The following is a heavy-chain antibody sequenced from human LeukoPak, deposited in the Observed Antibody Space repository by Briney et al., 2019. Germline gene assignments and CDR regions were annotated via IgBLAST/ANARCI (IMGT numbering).Heavy chain of an antibody. CDR3: ASGGTAVVMALTYYFDT. Sequence: SETLSLTCAVSGYSISSGYYWGWIRQPPGKGLEWIGSIYHTGSTYYNPSLQSRVTISLDSLKNQFSLKLTSVTAADTAVYYCASGGTAVVMALTYYFDTWGQGTPVTVSS. J-gene: IGHJ4*02. CDR1: GYSISSGYY. V-gene: IGHV4-38-2*01. CDR2: IYHTGST. D-gene: IGHD3-22*01.